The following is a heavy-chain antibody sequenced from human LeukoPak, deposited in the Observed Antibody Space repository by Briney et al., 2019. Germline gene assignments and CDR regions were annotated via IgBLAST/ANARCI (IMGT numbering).Heavy chain of an antibody. Sequence: PSETLSLTCTVSGGSISSGSYYWSWIRQPAGKGLEWIGRIYTSGSTNYNPSLKSRVTISVDTSKNQFSLKLSSVTAADTAVYYCARGEFSLDPWGQGTLVTVSS. CDR1: GGSISSGSYY. V-gene: IGHV4-61*02. CDR3: ARGEFSLDP. J-gene: IGHJ5*02. D-gene: IGHD3-10*01. CDR2: IYTSGST.